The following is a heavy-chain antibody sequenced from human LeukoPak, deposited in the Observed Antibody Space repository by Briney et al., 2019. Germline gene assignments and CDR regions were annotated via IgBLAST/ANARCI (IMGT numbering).Heavy chain of an antibody. Sequence: ASVKVSCKVSGYTLTELSMHWVRQAPGKGLEWMGGFDPEDGETIYAQKFQGRVTMTEDTSSDTAYMELSSLRSEDTAVYYCATDHSRQTFKWLGHDAFDIWGQGTMVTVSS. CDR3: ATDHSRQTFKWLGHDAFDI. CDR1: GYTLTELS. V-gene: IGHV1-24*01. CDR2: FDPEDGET. D-gene: IGHD6-19*01. J-gene: IGHJ3*02.